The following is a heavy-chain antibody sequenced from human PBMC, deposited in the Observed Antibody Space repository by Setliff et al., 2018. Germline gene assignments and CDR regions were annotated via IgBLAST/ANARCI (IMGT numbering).Heavy chain of an antibody. Sequence: PSETLRLSCAASGFTFSTYAMSWVRQAPGKGLEWVSTIYSGDRNTFYTDSVKGRFTIFRDGSKNTLFLHMTSLRAEDTAVYYCAKPQVELRWGFESWGQGTPVTVSS. CDR3: AKPQVELRWGFES. J-gene: IGHJ4*02. CDR2: IYSGDRNT. CDR1: GFTFSTYA. D-gene: IGHD1-7*01. V-gene: IGHV3-23*03.